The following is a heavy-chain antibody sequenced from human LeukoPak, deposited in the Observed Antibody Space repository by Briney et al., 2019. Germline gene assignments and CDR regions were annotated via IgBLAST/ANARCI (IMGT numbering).Heavy chain of an antibody. CDR1: GFTFSSYS. CDR2: ISSSSSTI. J-gene: IGHJ3*02. V-gene: IGHV3-48*04. D-gene: IGHD1-26*01. CDR3: ASSGSYYFSDAFDI. Sequence: GGSLRLSCAASGFTFSSYSMNWVRQAPGKGLEWVSYISSSSSTIYYADSVKGRFTISRDNAKNSLYLQMNSLRAEDTAVYYCASSGSYYFSDAFDIWGQGTMVTVSS.